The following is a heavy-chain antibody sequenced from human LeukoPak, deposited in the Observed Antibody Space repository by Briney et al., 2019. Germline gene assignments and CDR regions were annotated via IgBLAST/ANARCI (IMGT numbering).Heavy chain of an antibody. D-gene: IGHD5-24*01. CDR2: IYYSGST. Sequence: KASETLSLTCTVSGGSISSYYWSWIRQPPGKGLEWIGYIYYSGSTNYNPSLKSRVTISVDTSKNQFSLKLSSVAAADTAVYYCARRWLQFRGLAPFDYWGQGTLVTVSS. V-gene: IGHV4-59*12. J-gene: IGHJ4*02. CDR1: GGSISSYY. CDR3: ARRWLQFRGLAPFDY.